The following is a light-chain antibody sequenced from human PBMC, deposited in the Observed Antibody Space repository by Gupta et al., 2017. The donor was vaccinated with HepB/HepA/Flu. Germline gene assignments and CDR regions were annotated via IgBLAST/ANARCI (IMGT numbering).Light chain of an antibody. V-gene: IGLV1-44*01. CDR3: SAWDDSLNVV. J-gene: IGLJ2*01. CDR1: SSNIGSNT. Sequence: SVLAQPPSASVTPGQRVTISCSGSSSNIGSNTVHWYQQLPGTAPKLLIYNNNQRPSGVPDRFSGSKSGTSASLAISGLQSEDEADYYCSAWDDSLNVVFGGGTKLTVL. CDR2: NNN.